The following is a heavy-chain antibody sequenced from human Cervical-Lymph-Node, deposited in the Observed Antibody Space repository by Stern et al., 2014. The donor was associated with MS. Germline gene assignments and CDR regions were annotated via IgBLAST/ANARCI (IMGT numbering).Heavy chain of an antibody. Sequence: MQLVESGGEVKKPGASVKVSCKASGYTFTDYYMHWVRQAPGQGLEWMGWINPNGGGMNYAQKFQGRVTMTRDTSINTAYMELRRLRSDDTAVDYCARMGSMITFGGLVVKVKSFDHWGQGTLVTVSS. J-gene: IGHJ4*02. CDR1: GYTFTDYY. CDR2: INPNGGGM. V-gene: IGHV1-2*02. CDR3: ARMGSMITFGGLVVKVKSFDH. D-gene: IGHD3-16*02.